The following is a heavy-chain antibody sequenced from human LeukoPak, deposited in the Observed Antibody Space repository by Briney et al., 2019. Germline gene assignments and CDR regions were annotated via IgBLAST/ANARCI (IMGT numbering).Heavy chain of an antibody. Sequence: ASVRVSCKASGYTFTSYAMHWVRQAPGQRLEWMGWINAGNGNTKYSQKFQGRVTITRDTSAGTAYMELSSLRSEDTAVYYCARGRPHYYYGMDVWGQGTTVTVSS. CDR2: INAGNGNT. V-gene: IGHV1-3*01. J-gene: IGHJ6*02. CDR3: ARGRPHYYYGMDV. CDR1: GYTFTSYA.